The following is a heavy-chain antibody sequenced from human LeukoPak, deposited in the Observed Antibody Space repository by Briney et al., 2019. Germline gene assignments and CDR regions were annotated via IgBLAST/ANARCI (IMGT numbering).Heavy chain of an antibody. V-gene: IGHV3-30-3*01. CDR1: GFSFSSYA. D-gene: IGHD6-6*01. CDR2: ISYDGSNK. J-gene: IGHJ5*02. CDR3: TTSPGSSSP. Sequence: PGRSLRLSCAASGFSFSSYAMHWVRQAPGKGLEWVAVISYDGSNKYYADSVKGRFTISRDNSKNTLYLQMNSLRAEDTAVYYCTTSPGSSSPWGQGTLVTVSS.